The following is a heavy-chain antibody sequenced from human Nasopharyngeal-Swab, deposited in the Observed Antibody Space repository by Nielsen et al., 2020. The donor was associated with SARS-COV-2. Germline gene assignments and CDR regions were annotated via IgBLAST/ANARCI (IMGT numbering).Heavy chain of an antibody. V-gene: IGHV4-59*01. J-gene: IGHJ5*02. D-gene: IGHD2-15*01. CDR3: ARVLDCSGGSCYSTGWFDP. CDR2: IYYSGST. Sequence: WICQPPGKGLEGIGYIYYSGSTNYNPSLKSRVTISVDTSKNQFSLKLSSVTAADTAVYYCARVLDCSGGSCYSTGWFDPWGQGTLVTVSS.